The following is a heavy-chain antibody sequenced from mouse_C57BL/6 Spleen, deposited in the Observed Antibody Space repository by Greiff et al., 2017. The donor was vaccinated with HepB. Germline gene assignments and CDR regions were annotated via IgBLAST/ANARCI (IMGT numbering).Heavy chain of an antibody. Sequence: QVQLQQSGAELVRPGASVTLSCKASGYTFTDYEMHWVKQTPVHGLEWIGAIDPETGGTAYNQKFKGKAILTADKSSSTAYMELRSLTSEDSAVYYCTRASDGYYFDYWGQGTTLTVAS. CDR1: GYTFTDYE. D-gene: IGHD2-3*01. CDR3: TRASDGYYFDY. V-gene: IGHV1-15*01. J-gene: IGHJ2*01. CDR2: IDPETGGT.